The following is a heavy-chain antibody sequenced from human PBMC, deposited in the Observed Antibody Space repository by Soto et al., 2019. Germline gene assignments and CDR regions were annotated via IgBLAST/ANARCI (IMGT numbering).Heavy chain of an antibody. CDR1: GFTFSDYY. Sequence: GGSLRLSCAASGFTFSDYYMSWIRQAPGKGLEWVSYISSSGSTIYYADSVKGRFPISRDNAKNSLYLQMNSLRAEDTAVYYCARDLGTKQQLDAFDIWGQGTMVTVSS. V-gene: IGHV3-11*01. CDR2: ISSSGSTI. J-gene: IGHJ3*02. CDR3: ARDLGTKQQLDAFDI. D-gene: IGHD6-13*01.